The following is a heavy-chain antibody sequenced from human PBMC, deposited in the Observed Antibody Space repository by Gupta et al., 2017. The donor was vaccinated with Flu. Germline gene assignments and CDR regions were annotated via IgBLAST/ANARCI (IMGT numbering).Heavy chain of an antibody. Sequence: EVQLLESGGGLVQPGGSLRLSCAASGFTFSSYAMSWVRQAPGKGLEWVSAISGSGDTTYYAESGKGRFTISRDNSKNTLYLQMNSLRAEETAVYYCAKGQLRAYSFYSLDYWGQGTLVPVSS. D-gene: IGHD2-21*01. CDR2: ISGSGDTT. V-gene: IGHV3-23*01. J-gene: IGHJ4*02. CDR3: AKGQLRAYSFYSLDY. CDR1: GFTFSSYA.